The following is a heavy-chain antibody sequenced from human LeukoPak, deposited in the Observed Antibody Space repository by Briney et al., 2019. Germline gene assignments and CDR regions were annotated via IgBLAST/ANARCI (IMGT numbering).Heavy chain of an antibody. D-gene: IGHD1-26*01. Sequence: PGGSLRLSCAASGVTFSSYWMHWVRQAPGKGLVWVSRINSDGSSTSYADSVKGRFTISRDNAKNTLYLQMNSLRAEDTAVYYCVYSGSYLGVYWGQGTLVTVSS. CDR2: INSDGSST. CDR3: VYSGSYLGVY. V-gene: IGHV3-74*01. J-gene: IGHJ4*02. CDR1: GVTFSSYW.